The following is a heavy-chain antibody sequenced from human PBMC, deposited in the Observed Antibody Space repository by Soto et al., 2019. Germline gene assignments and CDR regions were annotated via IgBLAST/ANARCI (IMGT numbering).Heavy chain of an antibody. CDR3: AKGGGMIYYYGMDV. CDR2: ISGSGGST. J-gene: IGHJ6*02. D-gene: IGHD3-22*01. CDR1: GFTFSSYA. Sequence: GGSLRLSCAASGFTFSSYAMSWVRQAPGKGLEWVSAISGSGGSTYYADSVKGRFTISRDNSKNTLYLQMNSLRAEDTAVYYCAKGGGMIYYYGMDVWGQGTTVTGS. V-gene: IGHV3-23*01.